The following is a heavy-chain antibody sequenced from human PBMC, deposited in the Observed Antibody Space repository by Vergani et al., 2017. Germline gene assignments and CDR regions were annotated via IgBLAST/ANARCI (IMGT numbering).Heavy chain of an antibody. CDR1: GFSIDNGYY. Sequence: QVQLQESGPGLVKPSETLSLTCAVSGFSIDNGYYWDWIRQPPGKGLEWIGYIYYSGSTYYNPSLKSRVTISVDTSKNQFSLKLSSVTAADTAVYYCAREWEQQLSNWGQGTLVTVSS. CDR3: AREWEQQLSN. V-gene: IGHV4-38-2*02. D-gene: IGHD6-13*01. J-gene: IGHJ4*02. CDR2: IYYSGST.